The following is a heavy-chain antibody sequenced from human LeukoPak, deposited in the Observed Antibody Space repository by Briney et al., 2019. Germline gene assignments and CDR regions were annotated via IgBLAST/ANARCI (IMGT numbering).Heavy chain of an antibody. CDR3: ARGRRSCYAFDY. CDR2: ISGTSRYL. J-gene: IGHJ4*02. CDR1: GFTFSTYS. D-gene: IGHD2-2*01. Sequence: KPGGSLRLSCAASGFTFSTYSMNWVRQAPGKGLEWVSSISGTSRYLYYADSMKGRFTISRDNAKNSLYLQMNSLRAEDTAVYYCARGRRSCYAFDYWGQGTLVTVSS. V-gene: IGHV3-21*01.